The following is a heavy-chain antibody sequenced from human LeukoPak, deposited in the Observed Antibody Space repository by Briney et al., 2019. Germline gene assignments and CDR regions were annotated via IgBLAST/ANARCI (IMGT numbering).Heavy chain of an antibody. V-gene: IGHV1-2*06. D-gene: IGHD3-9*01. J-gene: IGHJ4*02. CDR2: INPNSGGT. CDR3: ARPRHVLRYFDWLSI. Sequence: ASVKVSCKASGYTFTGYYMHWVRQAPGQGLEWMGRINPNSGGTNYAQKFQGRATMTRDTSISTAYMELSRLRSDDTAVYYCARPRHVLRYFDWLSIWGQGTLVTVSS. CDR1: GYTFTGYY.